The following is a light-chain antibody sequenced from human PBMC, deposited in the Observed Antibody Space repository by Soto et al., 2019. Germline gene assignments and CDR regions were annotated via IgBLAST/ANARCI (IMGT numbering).Light chain of an antibody. J-gene: IGKJ1*01. V-gene: IGKV3-11*01. CDR1: QSVSSY. CDR3: QQHGSSPRT. Sequence: EIVLTQSPATLSLSPGERATLSCRASQSVSSYLAWYQQKPGQAPRLLIYDASNRATGIPARFSGSGSGTDFTLTISRLEPEDFAVYYCQQHGSSPRTFGQGTKVEIK. CDR2: DAS.